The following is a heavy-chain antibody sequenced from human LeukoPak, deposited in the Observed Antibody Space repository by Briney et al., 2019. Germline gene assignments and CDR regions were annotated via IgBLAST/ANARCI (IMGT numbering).Heavy chain of an antibody. CDR3: AREPAEYYYYYMDV. CDR2: ISSSSSYI. CDR1: GFTFSSYS. V-gene: IGHV3-21*01. J-gene: IGHJ6*03. Sequence: GGSLRLSCAASGFTFSSYSMNWVRQAPGKGLEGVSSISSSSSYIYYADSVKGRFTISRDNAKNSLYLQMNSLRAEDTAVYYCAREPAEYYYYYMDVWGKGTTVAISS.